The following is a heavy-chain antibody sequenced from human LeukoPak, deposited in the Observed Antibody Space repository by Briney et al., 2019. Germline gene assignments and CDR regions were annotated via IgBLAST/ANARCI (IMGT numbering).Heavy chain of an antibody. D-gene: IGHD3-10*01. Sequence: GGSLRLSCAASGFTFSISAMSWVRQAPGKGLEWVSAITNSGGTAYYADSVRGRLTVSRDNSKNTLYLQMNSLRAEDTAIYYCAKLMATPYFGSGSYWWGQGTLVTVSS. CDR3: AKLMATPYFGSGSYW. CDR2: ITNSGGTA. V-gene: IGHV3-23*01. CDR1: GFTFSISA. J-gene: IGHJ4*02.